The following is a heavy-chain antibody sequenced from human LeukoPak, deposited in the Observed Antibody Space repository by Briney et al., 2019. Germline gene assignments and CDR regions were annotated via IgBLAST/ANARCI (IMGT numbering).Heavy chain of an antibody. Sequence: SVKVSCKASGGTFSSFAISWVRQAPGQGLEWMGGIIPISGTTNYAQKFQGRVTITADESTSTAYMELSSLTSDDTAVYYCARPSSTMCLGCYYYMDVWGKGTTVTVSS. D-gene: IGHD2-2*01. CDR1: GGTFSSFA. CDR3: ARPSSTMCLGCYYYMDV. CDR2: IIPISGTT. J-gene: IGHJ6*03. V-gene: IGHV1-69*01.